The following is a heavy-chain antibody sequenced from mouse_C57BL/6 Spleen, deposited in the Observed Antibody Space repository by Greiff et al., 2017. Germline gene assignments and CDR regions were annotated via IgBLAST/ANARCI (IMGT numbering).Heavy chain of an antibody. CDR1: GFTFSSYG. CDR2: ISSGGSYT. V-gene: IGHV5-6*01. Sequence: EVKLVESGGDLVKPGGSLKLSCAASGFTFSSYGMSWVRQTPDKRLEWVATISSGGSYTYYPDSVKGRFTISRDNAKNTLYLQMSSLKSEETARYYCARQHYGSSYAMDYWGQGTSVTVSS. J-gene: IGHJ4*01. CDR3: ARQHYGSSYAMDY. D-gene: IGHD1-1*01.